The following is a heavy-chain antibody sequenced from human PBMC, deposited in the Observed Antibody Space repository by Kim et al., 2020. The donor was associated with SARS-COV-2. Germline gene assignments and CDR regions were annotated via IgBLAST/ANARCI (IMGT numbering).Heavy chain of an antibody. CDR2: IIPIFGTA. CDR1: GGTFSSYA. V-gene: IGHV1-69*13. Sequence: SVKVSCKASGGTFSSYAISWVRQAPGQGLEWMGGIIPIFGTANYAQKFQGRVTITADESMSTAYMELSSLRSEDTAVYYCATVGYDYVWGSYRYDAFDIWGQGTMVTVSS. D-gene: IGHD3-16*02. CDR3: ATVGYDYVWGSYRYDAFDI. J-gene: IGHJ3*02.